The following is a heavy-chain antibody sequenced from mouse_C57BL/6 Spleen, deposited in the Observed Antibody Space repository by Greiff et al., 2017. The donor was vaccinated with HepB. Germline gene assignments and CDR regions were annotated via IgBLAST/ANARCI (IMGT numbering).Heavy chain of an antibody. Sequence: VKLQQPGAELVRPGSSVKLSCKASGYTFTSYWMHWVKQRPIQGLEWIGNIDPSDSETHYNQKFKDKATLTVDKSSSTAYMQLSSLTSEDSAVYYCAREDYYGSNAMDYWGQGTSVTVSS. V-gene: IGHV1-52*01. CDR1: GYTFTSYW. D-gene: IGHD1-1*01. CDR3: AREDYYGSNAMDY. J-gene: IGHJ4*01. CDR2: IDPSDSET.